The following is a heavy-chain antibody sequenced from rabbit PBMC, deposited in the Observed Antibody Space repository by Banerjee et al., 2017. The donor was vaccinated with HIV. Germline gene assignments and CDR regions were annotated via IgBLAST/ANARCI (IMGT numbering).Heavy chain of an antibody. CDR3: ARDRAYASSSAYYNVGWLDL. Sequence: QSLEETGGGLVQPGGSLTLSCKASGFDFSYYYMSWVRQAPGKVLEWIGIIYAGKGNTDYASWVNGRFTISSDNAQSTVDLQMNSLTAADTATYFCARDRAYASSSAYYNVGWLDLWGQGTLVTVS. V-gene: IGHV1S7*01. CDR2: IYAGKGNT. J-gene: IGHJ5*01. D-gene: IGHD1-1*01. CDR1: GFDFSYYY.